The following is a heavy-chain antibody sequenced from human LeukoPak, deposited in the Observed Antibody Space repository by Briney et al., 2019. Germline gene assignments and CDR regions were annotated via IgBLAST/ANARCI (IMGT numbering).Heavy chain of an antibody. Sequence: ASVKVSCKASGYTFTGYYMHWVRQAPGQGLEWMGWINPNSGGTNYAQKFQGRVTMTRDTSISTAYMELRSLRSDDTAAYYCARDVYYYDSSGSDYWGQGTLVTVSS. V-gene: IGHV1-2*02. D-gene: IGHD3-22*01. J-gene: IGHJ4*02. CDR3: ARDVYYYDSSGSDY. CDR1: GYTFTGYY. CDR2: INPNSGGT.